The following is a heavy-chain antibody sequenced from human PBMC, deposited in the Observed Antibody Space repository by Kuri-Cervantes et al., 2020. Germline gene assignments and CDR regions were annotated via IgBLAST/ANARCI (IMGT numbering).Heavy chain of an antibody. D-gene: IGHD6-19*01. Sequence: ASVKVSCKASGYTLTSYYMHWVRQAPGQGLEWMGIINPSGGSTSYAQKFQGRVTMTRDTSTSTVYMELSSLRSEDTAVYYCARGRRMAVAGTWFDYWGQGTLVTVSS. J-gene: IGHJ4*02. V-gene: IGHV1-46*01. CDR1: GYTLTSYY. CDR3: ARGRRMAVAGTWFDY. CDR2: INPSGGST.